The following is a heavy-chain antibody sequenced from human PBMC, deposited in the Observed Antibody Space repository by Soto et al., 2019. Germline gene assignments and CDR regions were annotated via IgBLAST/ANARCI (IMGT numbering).Heavy chain of an antibody. CDR1: GFSFSADGVG. D-gene: IGHD2-2*01. V-gene: IGHV2-5*02. Sequence: QITLKESGPTLVKPTQTLTLTCTFSGFSFSADGVGVGWIRQPPGKALEWLALIYWDDDKRHSSYLKTRLSITKDTSKNQVVLTMTNMDPVDTATCYCAHAYGVTSWPNDAFDVWGQGTVVTFSS. CDR2: IYWDDDK. J-gene: IGHJ3*01. CDR3: AHAYGVTSWPNDAFDV.